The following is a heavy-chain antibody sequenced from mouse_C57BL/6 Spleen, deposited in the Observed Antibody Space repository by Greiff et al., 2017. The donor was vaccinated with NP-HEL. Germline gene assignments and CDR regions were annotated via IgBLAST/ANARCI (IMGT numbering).Heavy chain of an antibody. CDR2: IYPRSGNT. J-gene: IGHJ4*01. D-gene: IGHD3-1*01. CDR1: GYTFTSSG. V-gene: IGHV1-81*01. CDR3: ARWATTKDAMDY. Sequence: VQLQQSGAELARPGDSVKMSCKASGYTFTSSGISWVKQSTGQGLEWIGEIYPRSGNTSYNEKFKGKATLIADNASSTAYMELRSLTSEDSAVYFCARWATTKDAMDYWGQGTSVTVSS.